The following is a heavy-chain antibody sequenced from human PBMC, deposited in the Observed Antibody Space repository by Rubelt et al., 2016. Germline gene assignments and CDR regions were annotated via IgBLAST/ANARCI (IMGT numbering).Heavy chain of an antibody. Sequence: EVQLVESGGGLVQPGGSLRLSCAASGFTFSSYWMTWVRQAPGKGLEWVANIRQDGVETYYVDSVKGRFTISRDNAENSLYLHMNSLRAEDTAIYYCARELGYTSGSYLFMHAFDIWGQGTVVTVSS. CDR2: IRQDGVET. J-gene: IGHJ3*02. D-gene: IGHD6-19*01. V-gene: IGHV3-7*03. CDR3: ARELGYTSGSYLFMHAFDI. CDR1: GFTFSSYW.